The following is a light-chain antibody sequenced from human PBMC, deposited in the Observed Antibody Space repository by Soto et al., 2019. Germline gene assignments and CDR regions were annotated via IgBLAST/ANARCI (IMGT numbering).Light chain of an antibody. CDR2: EVS. CDR1: SSDVGGYNY. J-gene: IGLJ2*01. V-gene: IGLV2-14*01. Sequence: QSALTQPASVSGSPGQSITISCTGTSSDVGGYNYVSWYQQYPGKAPKLVIYEVSHRPSGVSNRFSGSKSGNTASLTVSGLQAEDEADYYCSSYTTSSTVLFDGGTKVTVL. CDR3: SSYTTSSTVL.